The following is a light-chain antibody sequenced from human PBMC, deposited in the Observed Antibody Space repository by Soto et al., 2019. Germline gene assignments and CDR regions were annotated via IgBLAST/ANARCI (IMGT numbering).Light chain of an antibody. CDR3: CSYAGSYTWV. Sequence: QSALTQPRSVSGSPGQSVTISCTGTSSDVGGYNFVSWCQQHPGKAPTLMIYDVSKRPSGVPDRFSGSKSGNTASLTISGLQAEDDSDYNCCSYAGSYTWVFGTGTKLTVL. J-gene: IGLJ1*01. V-gene: IGLV2-11*01. CDR1: SSDVGGYNF. CDR2: DVS.